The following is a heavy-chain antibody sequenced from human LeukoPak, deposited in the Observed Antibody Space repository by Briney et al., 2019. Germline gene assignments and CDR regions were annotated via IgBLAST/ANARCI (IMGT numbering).Heavy chain of an antibody. CDR3: ARRYCSGSSCYLFDY. D-gene: IGHD2-15*01. Sequence: GGSLRLSCSASGFTFSSYAMHWVRQAPGKGLERMGIIHPRDSDTRYSPSFQGQVTISADKSISTAYLQWSSLKASDTAMYYCARRYCSGSSCYLFDYWGQGTLVTVSS. CDR2: IHPRDSDT. V-gene: IGHV5-51*01. J-gene: IGHJ4*02. CDR1: GFTFSSYA.